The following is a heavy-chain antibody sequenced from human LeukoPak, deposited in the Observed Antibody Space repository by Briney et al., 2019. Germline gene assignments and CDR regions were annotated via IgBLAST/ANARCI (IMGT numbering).Heavy chain of an antibody. J-gene: IGHJ3*02. CDR2: IYYSGST. CDR3: ARSEYSYGADAFDI. Sequence: PSETLSLTCTVSGGSISSYYWSWIRQPPGKGLEWIGYIYYSGSTNYNPSLKSRVTISLDTSKNQFSLRLGSVTAADTAVYYCARSEYSYGADAFDIWGQGTMVTVSS. CDR1: GGSISSYY. V-gene: IGHV4-59*01. D-gene: IGHD5-18*01.